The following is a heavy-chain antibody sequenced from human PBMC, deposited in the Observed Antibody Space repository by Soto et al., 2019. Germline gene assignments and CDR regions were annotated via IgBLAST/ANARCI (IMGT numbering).Heavy chain of an antibody. Sequence: GGPVEVTCKGSGYIFHRYFIRWVGQAPGQGLEWMGWINPFDGSRMFAQSFQGRVTMTRDTSTSTVYMEVSSLRSEDTAVYYCSRVDPGETSPFDHWGQGTLVTVSS. CDR2: INPFDGSR. CDR1: GYIFHRYF. V-gene: IGHV1-46*02. J-gene: IGHJ4*02. CDR3: SRVDPGETSPFDH. D-gene: IGHD3-10*01.